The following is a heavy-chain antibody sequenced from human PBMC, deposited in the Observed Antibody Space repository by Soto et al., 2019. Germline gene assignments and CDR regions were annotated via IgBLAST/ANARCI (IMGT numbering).Heavy chain of an antibody. CDR2: INAGNGNT. D-gene: IGHD2-21*02. CDR1: GYTFTSYA. V-gene: IGHV1-3*01. CDR3: ARAIVVVTAADY. Sequence: QVQLVQSGAEAKKPGASVKVSCKASGYTFTSYAMHWVRQAPGQRLEWMGWINAGNGNTKYSQKFQGRVTITRDTPASTAYMELSSLRSEDTAVYYCARAIVVVTAADYWGQGPLVTVSS. J-gene: IGHJ4*02.